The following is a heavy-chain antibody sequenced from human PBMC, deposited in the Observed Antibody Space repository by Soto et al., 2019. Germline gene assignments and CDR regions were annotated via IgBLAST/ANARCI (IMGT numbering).Heavy chain of an antibody. CDR1: GYSFTSYW. J-gene: IGHJ3*02. Sequence: GESLKISCKGSGYSFTSYWIGWVRQMPGKGLEWMGIIYPGDSDTRYSPSFQGQVTISADKSISTAYLQWSSLKASDTAMYYCARADGYCSGTSCYLAAFDIWGQGTMVTVSS. D-gene: IGHD2-2*01. CDR2: IYPGDSDT. CDR3: ARADGYCSGTSCYLAAFDI. V-gene: IGHV5-51*01.